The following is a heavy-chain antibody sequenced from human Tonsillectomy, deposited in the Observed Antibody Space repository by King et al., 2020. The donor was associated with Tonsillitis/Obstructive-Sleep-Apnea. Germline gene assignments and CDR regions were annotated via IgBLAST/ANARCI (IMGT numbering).Heavy chain of an antibody. Sequence: VQLVESGAEVKKPGEYLKISCKGSGYRFTSYWIAWVRQMPGKGLEWMGIIYPGDSDTSYSPSFQGQITISADKSISTAYLQWSSLKASDTAMYYCARIPHQPPYYTDVWGKGTTVTVSS. CDR1: GYRFTSYW. J-gene: IGHJ6*03. CDR2: IYPGDSDT. D-gene: IGHD2-21*01. CDR3: ARIPHQPPYYTDV. V-gene: IGHV5-51*01.